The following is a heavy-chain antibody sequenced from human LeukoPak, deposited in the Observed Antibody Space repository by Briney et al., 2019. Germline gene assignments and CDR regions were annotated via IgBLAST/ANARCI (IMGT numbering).Heavy chain of an antibody. CDR2: ISTSGLST. Sequence: GGSLRLSCAASGFTFNMYSMNWVRQAPGKGLEWVSYISTSGLSTYYADSVKGRFTISRDNAKNSLYLQTNGLRAEDTAVYYCARDPTPTQLWFRGTFDYWGQGALVTVSS. V-gene: IGHV3-48*01. J-gene: IGHJ4*02. CDR3: ARDPTPTQLWFRGTFDY. D-gene: IGHD5-18*01. CDR1: GFTFNMYS.